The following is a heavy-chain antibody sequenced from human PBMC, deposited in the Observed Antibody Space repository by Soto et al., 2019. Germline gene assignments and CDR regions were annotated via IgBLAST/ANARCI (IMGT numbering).Heavy chain of an antibody. CDR1: GFTFSSYG. CDR3: AKQSGYYYVTIQYYFDY. CDR2: ISYDGSNK. J-gene: IGHJ4*02. D-gene: IGHD3-22*01. Sequence: GGSLRLSCAASGFTFSSYGMHWVRQAPGKGLEWVAVISYDGSNKYYADSVKGRFTISRDNSKNTLYLQMNSLRGEDTAVYYCAKQSGYYYVTIQYYFDYWGQGTLVTVSS. V-gene: IGHV3-30*18.